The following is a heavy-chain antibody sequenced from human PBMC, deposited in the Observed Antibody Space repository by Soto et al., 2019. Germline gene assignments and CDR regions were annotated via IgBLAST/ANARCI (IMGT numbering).Heavy chain of an antibody. Sequence: EVQLLESGGGLVQPGGSLRLSCAASGFTFTSYAMSWVRQAPGKGLEWVSAISGSGGSTYYADSVKGRFTISRDNSKNTLYLQMNSLRAEDTAVYYCATEYYYGSGSNYYYYYGVDVWGQGTTVTVSS. CDR2: ISGSGGST. CDR3: ATEYYYGSGSNYYYYYGVDV. J-gene: IGHJ6*02. V-gene: IGHV3-23*01. D-gene: IGHD3-10*01. CDR1: GFTFTSYA.